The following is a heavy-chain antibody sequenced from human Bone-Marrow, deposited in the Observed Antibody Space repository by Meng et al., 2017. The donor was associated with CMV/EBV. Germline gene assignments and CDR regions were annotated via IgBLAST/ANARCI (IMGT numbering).Heavy chain of an antibody. J-gene: IGHJ4*02. CDR1: GGTFSSYT. V-gene: IGHV1-69*02. CDR3: ARGSFRGSYFY. Sequence: SVKVSCKASGGTFSSYTISWVRQAPGQGLEWMGRIIPILGIANYAQKFQGRVTITADKSTSTAYMELSSLRSEDTAVYYCARGSFRGSYFYWGQGTLVTGSS. CDR2: IIPILGIA. D-gene: IGHD1-26*01.